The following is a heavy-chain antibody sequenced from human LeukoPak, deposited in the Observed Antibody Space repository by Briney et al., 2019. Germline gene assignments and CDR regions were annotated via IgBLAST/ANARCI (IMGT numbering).Heavy chain of an antibody. Sequence: SQTLSLTCTVSGGSISSDSYYWSWIRQPAGKGLEWIGRIYTSGSTNYNPSLKSRVTISVDTSKNQFSLKLSSVTAADTAVYYCARGSSGSPYYYYGMDVWGQGTTVTVSS. CDR1: GGSISSDSYY. CDR3: ARGSSGSPYYYYGMDV. V-gene: IGHV4-61*02. J-gene: IGHJ6*02. D-gene: IGHD3-22*01. CDR2: IYTSGST.